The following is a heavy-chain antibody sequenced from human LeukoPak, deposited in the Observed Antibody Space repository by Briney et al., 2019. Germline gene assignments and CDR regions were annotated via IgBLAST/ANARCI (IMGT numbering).Heavy chain of an antibody. J-gene: IGHJ4*02. CDR2: INGDGSST. Sequence: QAGGSLRLSCAASGFTFSSYWMHWVRQAPGKGLVWISRINGDGSSTNYADSVKGRFTISRDNAKNTLYLQMNSLTTDDTAFYFCAKELDTMFFDYWGQGALVTVSS. CDR3: AKELDTMFFDY. V-gene: IGHV3-74*01. CDR1: GFTFSSYW. D-gene: IGHD3-10*02.